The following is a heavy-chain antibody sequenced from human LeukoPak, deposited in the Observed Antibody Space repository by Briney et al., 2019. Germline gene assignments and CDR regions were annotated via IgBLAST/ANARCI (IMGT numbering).Heavy chain of an antibody. Sequence: GGSLRLSCAASGFTVSSNYMSWVRLAPGKGLEWVSAISGSGGSTYYADSVKGRFTISRDNSKNTLYLQMNSLRAEDTAVYYCAKSQYSSSWYYFDYWGQGTLVTVSS. CDR3: AKSQYSSSWYYFDY. CDR1: GFTVSSNY. CDR2: ISGSGGST. J-gene: IGHJ4*02. D-gene: IGHD6-13*01. V-gene: IGHV3-23*01.